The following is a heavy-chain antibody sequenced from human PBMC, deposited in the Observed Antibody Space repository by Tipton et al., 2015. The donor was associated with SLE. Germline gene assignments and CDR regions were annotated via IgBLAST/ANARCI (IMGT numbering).Heavy chain of an antibody. Sequence: LSLTCAVYGGSFSGYYWSWIRQPPGKGLEWVAVISYDGSNKYYADSVKGRFTISRDNSKNTLYLQMNSLRAEDTAVYYCATELLDVFDYWGQGTLVTVSS. CDR2: ISYDGSNK. D-gene: IGHD2-21*02. J-gene: IGHJ4*02. V-gene: IGHV3-30*03. CDR1: GGSFSGYY. CDR3: ATELLDVFDY.